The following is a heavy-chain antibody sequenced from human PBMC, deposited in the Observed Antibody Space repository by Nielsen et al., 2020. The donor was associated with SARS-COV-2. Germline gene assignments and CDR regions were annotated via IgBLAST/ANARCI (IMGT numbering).Heavy chain of an antibody. CDR3: VSEARHFDY. V-gene: IGHV3-53*01. CDR2: IYSGGDT. D-gene: IGHD6-6*01. CDR1: GFIVTNNY. J-gene: IGHJ4*02. Sequence: GGSLRLSCAASGFIVTNNYMSWVPQAPGKGLEWVSTIYSGGDTYYADSVKGRFTISRDNAKNSLYLQMNSLRAEDTAVYYCVSEARHFDYWGQGTLVTVSS.